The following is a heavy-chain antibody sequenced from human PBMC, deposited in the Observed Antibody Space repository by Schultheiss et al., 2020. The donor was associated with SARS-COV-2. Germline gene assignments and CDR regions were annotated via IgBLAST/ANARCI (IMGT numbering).Heavy chain of an antibody. CDR2: ISYDGSNK. V-gene: IGHV3-30*03. D-gene: IGHD5-12*01. Sequence: GGSLRLSCAASGFTVSRNYMSWVRQAPGKGLEWVAVISYDGSNKYYADSVKGRFTISRDNSKNTLYLQMNSLRAEDTAVYYCARASTDIVATSNYYGMDVWGQGTTVTVSS. J-gene: IGHJ6*02. CDR3: ARASTDIVATSNYYGMDV. CDR1: GFTVSRNY.